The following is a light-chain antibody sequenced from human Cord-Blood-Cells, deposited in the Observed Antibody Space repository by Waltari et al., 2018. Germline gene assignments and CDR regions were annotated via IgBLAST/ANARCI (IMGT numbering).Light chain of an antibody. CDR2: DDS. V-gene: IGLV2-14*01. CDR1: SRDVGGYNY. Sequence: QSALTQPAPVSGSPGRSITISCPGTSRDVGGYNYVSWYQQHPGQAPKLMIYDDSNRPSGLSNRFSGAKSGNTATLTISGLQAEDEADYYCSSYTSSSTVVFGGGTKLTVL. CDR3: SSYTSSSTVV. J-gene: IGLJ2*01.